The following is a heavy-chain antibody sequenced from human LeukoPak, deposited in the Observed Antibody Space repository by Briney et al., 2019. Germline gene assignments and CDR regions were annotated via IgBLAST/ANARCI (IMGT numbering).Heavy chain of an antibody. D-gene: IGHD4-17*01. J-gene: IGHJ3*02. CDR2: ISAYNGNT. V-gene: IGHV1-18*01. CDR1: GYTFTSYG. Sequence: ASVKVSFKASGYTFTSYGISWVRQAPGQGLEWMGWISAYNGNTNYAQKFQGRVTMTRDTSISTAYMELSRLRSDDTAVYYCAGLLRDAFDIWGQGTMVTVSS. CDR3: AGLLRDAFDI.